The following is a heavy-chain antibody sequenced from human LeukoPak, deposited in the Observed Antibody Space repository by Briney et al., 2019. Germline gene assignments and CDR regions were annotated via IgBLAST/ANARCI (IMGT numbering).Heavy chain of an antibody. CDR2: ISYDGSNK. J-gene: IGHJ4*02. Sequence: PGGSLRLSCAAPGFTFSSYAVHWVRQAPGKGLECVAVISYDGSNKYHTDSVKGRFTISRDNSKNTLYLQMNNLRAEDTAVYYCTREVTVTTSSRFDYWGQGTLVTVSS. CDR3: TREVTVTTSSRFDY. V-gene: IGHV3-30*04. D-gene: IGHD4-17*01. CDR1: GFTFSSYA.